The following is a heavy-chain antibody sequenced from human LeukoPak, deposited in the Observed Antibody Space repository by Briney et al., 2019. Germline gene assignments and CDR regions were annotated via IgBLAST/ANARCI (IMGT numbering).Heavy chain of an antibody. CDR1: GFTFSSYG. CDR2: ISYDGSNK. J-gene: IGHJ4*02. D-gene: IGHD3-22*01. Sequence: GGSLRLSCAASGFTFSSYGMHWVRQAPGKGLEWVAVISYDGSNKYYADSVKGRFTISRDNSKNTLYLQMNSLRAEDTAVYYCARVSKVSSLVVSNDYWGQGTLVTVSS. CDR3: ARVSKVSSLVVSNDY. V-gene: IGHV3-30*03.